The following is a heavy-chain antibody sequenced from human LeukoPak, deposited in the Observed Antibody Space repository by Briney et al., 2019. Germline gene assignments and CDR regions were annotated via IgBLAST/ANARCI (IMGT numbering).Heavy chain of an antibody. J-gene: IGHJ4*02. CDR1: GVSITRYY. CDR3: ARSYDFWSGDSQFDY. CDR2: IYYSGST. D-gene: IGHD3-3*01. Sequence: SETLSLTCAVSGVSITRYYWTWIRQPPGKGLEYIAYIYYSGSTSYNPSPKSRVTMSVDTSKNQFSLKLSSVTAADTAVYYCARSYDFWSGDSQFDYWGQGTLVTVPS. V-gene: IGHV4-59*01.